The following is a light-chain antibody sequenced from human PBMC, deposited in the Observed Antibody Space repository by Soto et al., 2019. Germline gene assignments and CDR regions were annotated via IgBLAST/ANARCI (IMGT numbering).Light chain of an antibody. CDR3: AGWDDSLSGCV. CDR1: ISNIGSNT. CDR2: SND. J-gene: IGLJ3*02. V-gene: IGLV1-44*01. Sequence: QSVLTQPPSASGTPGQRVTISCSGGISNIGSNTINWYQQLPGTAPKLLIYSNDQRPSGVPDRFSGSKSGTSASLVISGLQSEDEADYYRAGWDDSLSGCVFGGGTKLTVL.